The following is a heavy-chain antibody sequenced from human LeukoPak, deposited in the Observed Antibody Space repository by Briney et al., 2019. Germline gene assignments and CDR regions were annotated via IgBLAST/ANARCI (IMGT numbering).Heavy chain of an antibody. J-gene: IGHJ4*02. V-gene: IGHV3-48*02. D-gene: IGHD3-10*01. Sequence: PGGSLRLSCAASGFTFSSYSMNWVRQAPGKGLEWVSYISSSSTIYYADSVKGRFTISRDNAKNSLYLQMNSLRDEDTAVYYCAREAYYYGSGSPWYFDYWGQGTLVTVSS. CDR3: AREAYYYGSGSPWYFDY. CDR2: ISSSSTI. CDR1: GFTFSSYS.